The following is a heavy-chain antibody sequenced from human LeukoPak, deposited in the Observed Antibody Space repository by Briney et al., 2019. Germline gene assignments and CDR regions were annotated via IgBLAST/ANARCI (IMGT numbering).Heavy chain of an antibody. CDR3: ARGGVTGYYHSSGFYPFDY. D-gene: IGHD3-22*01. V-gene: IGHV3-30*04. CDR1: GFTFSSYA. J-gene: IGHJ4*02. Sequence: PGGSLRLSCAASGFTFSSYAMHWVRQAPGKGLEWVAVISYDGSNKYYADSVKGRFTISRDNSKNTLYLQMNSLRAEDTAVYYCARGGVTGYYHSSGFYPFDYWGQGTLVTVSS. CDR2: ISYDGSNK.